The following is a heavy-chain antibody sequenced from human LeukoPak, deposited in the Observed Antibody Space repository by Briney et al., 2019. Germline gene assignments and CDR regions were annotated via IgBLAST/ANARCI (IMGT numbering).Heavy chain of an antibody. Sequence: GGSLRLSCAASGFTVSSNYMSWVRQAPGKGLEWVSVIYSGGSTYYADFVKGRFTISRDNSKNTLYLQMNSLRAEDTAVYYCARASYGSGTLDYWGQGTLVTVSS. V-gene: IGHV3-53*01. CDR3: ARASYGSGTLDY. CDR2: IYSGGST. J-gene: IGHJ4*02. CDR1: GFTVSSNY. D-gene: IGHD3-10*01.